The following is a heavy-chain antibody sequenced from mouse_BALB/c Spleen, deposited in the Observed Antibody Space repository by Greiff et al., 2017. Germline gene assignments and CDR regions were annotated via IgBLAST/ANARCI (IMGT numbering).Heavy chain of an antibody. CDR3: ARQGITTVLAMDY. V-gene: IGHV5-12-2*01. CDR2: ISNGGGST. D-gene: IGHD1-1*01. Sequence: EVKVVESGGGLVQPGGSLKLSCAASGFTFSSYTMSWVRQTPEKRLEWVAYISNGGGSTYYPDTVKGRFTISRDNAKNTLYLQMSSLKSEDTAMYYCARQGITTVLAMDYWGQGTSVTVSS. CDR1: GFTFSSYT. J-gene: IGHJ4*01.